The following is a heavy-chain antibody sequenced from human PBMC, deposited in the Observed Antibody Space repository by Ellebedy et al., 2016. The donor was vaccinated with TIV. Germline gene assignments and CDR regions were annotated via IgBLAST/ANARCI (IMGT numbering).Heavy chain of an antibody. CDR3: ATLDSSYYYYYGMDV. J-gene: IGHJ6*02. Sequence: GESLKISCAASGFTFSNYAMSWVRRSPGKGLDWVSLISGSGEYTYYADSVKGRFTISRDNSKNTLYLQMNSLRAEDTAVYYCATLDSSYYYYYGMDVWGQGTTVTVSS. CDR1: GFTFSNYA. CDR2: ISGSGEYT. V-gene: IGHV3-23*01. D-gene: IGHD5-18*01.